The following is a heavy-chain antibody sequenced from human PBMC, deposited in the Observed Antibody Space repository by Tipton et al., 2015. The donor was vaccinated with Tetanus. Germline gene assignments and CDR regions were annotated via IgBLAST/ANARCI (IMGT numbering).Heavy chain of an antibody. CDR2: IDYRGNT. D-gene: IGHD2-2*01. V-gene: IGHV4-31*03. CDR1: GDSIDGGFKN. J-gene: IGHJ4*02. CDR3: ASDPALMGNFDY. Sequence: TLSLTCTVSGDSIDGGFKNWGWIRQQPGKGQEWIGYIDYRGNTYYNPSLRRRVTFSFDTSENQFSLKLTSVTAADTAVYYCASDPALMGNFDYWGQGTLVTVSS.